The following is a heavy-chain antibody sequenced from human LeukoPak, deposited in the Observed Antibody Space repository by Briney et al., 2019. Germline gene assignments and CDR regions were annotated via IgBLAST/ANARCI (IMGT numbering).Heavy chain of an antibody. CDR3: ATGYGSGSYYTIDY. CDR1: GYTLTELS. J-gene: IGHJ4*02. D-gene: IGHD3-10*01. CDR2: FDPEDGET. V-gene: IGHV1-24*01. Sequence: ASVKVSCKVSGYTLTELSMRWVRQAPGKGLEWMGGFDPEDGETIYAQKFQGRVTMTEDTSTDTAYMELSSLRSEDTAVYYCATGYGSGSYYTIDYWGQGTLVTVSS.